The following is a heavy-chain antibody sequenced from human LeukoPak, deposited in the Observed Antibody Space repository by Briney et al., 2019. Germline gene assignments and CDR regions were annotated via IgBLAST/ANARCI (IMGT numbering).Heavy chain of an antibody. Sequence: GGSLRLSCAASGFTFSAYWMSWVRQAPGKGLEWVASIKQDGSAKYYVDSVKGRFTISRDSANNLLYLQMNSLRAEDTAVYYCARKLVTGISGYYFDYWGQGTLVTVSS. CDR1: GFTFSAYW. V-gene: IGHV3-7*01. J-gene: IGHJ4*02. CDR3: ARKLVTGISGYYFDY. D-gene: IGHD2-21*02. CDR2: IKQDGSAK.